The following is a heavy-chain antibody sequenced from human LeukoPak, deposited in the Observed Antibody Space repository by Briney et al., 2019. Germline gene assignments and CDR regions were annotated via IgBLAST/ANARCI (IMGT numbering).Heavy chain of an antibody. Sequence: GGSLRLSCAASGFTFSSYEMHWVRQAPGRGLEWVSYISSSGSTIYYADSVKGRFTISRDNAKSSLFLQMNSLRAEDAAVYYCARDYGGSSPFDYWGQGTLVTVSS. CDR3: ARDYGGSSPFDY. D-gene: IGHD4-23*01. CDR2: ISSSGSTI. V-gene: IGHV3-48*03. J-gene: IGHJ4*02. CDR1: GFTFSSYE.